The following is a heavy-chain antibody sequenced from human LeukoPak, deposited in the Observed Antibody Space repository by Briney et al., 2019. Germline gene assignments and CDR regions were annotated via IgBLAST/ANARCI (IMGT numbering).Heavy chain of an antibody. D-gene: IGHD3-10*01. CDR2: INHSGST. CDR3: ARGRGYYGSGSYYLYYYYYMDV. J-gene: IGHJ6*03. CDR1: GGSISSSSYY. Sequence: SETLSLTCTVSGGSISSSSYYWGWIRQPPGKGLEWIGEINHSGSTNYNPSLKSRVTISVDTSKNQFSLKLSSVTAADTAVYYCARGRGYYGSGSYYLYYYYYMDVWGKGTTVTVSS. V-gene: IGHV4-39*07.